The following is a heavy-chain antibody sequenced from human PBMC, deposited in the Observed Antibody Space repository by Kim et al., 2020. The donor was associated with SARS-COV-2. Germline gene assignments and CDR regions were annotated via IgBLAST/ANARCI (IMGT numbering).Heavy chain of an antibody. Sequence: NTNYAQKLQGRVTMTTDTSTSTAYMELRSLRSDDTAVYYCARFHSGSFDYWGQGTLVTVSS. CDR3: ARFHSGSFDY. J-gene: IGHJ4*02. D-gene: IGHD1-26*01. V-gene: IGHV1-18*01. CDR2: NT.